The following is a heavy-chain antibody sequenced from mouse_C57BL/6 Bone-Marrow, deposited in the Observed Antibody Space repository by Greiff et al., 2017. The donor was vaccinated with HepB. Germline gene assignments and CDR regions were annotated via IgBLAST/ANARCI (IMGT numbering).Heavy chain of an antibody. Sequence: EVQEVESGGDLVKPGGSLKLSCAASGFTFSSYGMSWVRQTPDKRLEWVATISSGGSYTYYPDSVKGRFTISRDNAKNTLYLQMSSLKSEDTAMYYCARTFYYGIFYWYFDVWGTGTTVTVSS. V-gene: IGHV5-6*01. J-gene: IGHJ1*03. CDR2: ISSGGSYT. D-gene: IGHD1-1*01. CDR3: ARTFYYGIFYWYFDV. CDR1: GFTFSSYG.